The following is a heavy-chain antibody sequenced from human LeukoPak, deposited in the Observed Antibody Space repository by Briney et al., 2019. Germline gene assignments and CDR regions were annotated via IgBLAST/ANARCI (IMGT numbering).Heavy chain of an antibody. Sequence: GGSLSLSCAASGCTFSKYDMSWVRQAPGKGLEWVSVISWDGGSTSYADCVKGRFTISRDNSKNSLYLQMNSLRSEDSALYYCAKDRGGVDYWGQGTLVTVSS. CDR2: ISWDGGST. CDR3: AKDRGGVDY. J-gene: IGHJ4*02. D-gene: IGHD3-16*01. V-gene: IGHV3-43*02. CDR1: GCTFSKYD.